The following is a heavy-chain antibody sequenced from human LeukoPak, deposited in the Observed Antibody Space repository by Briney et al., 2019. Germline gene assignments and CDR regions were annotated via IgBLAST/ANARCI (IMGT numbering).Heavy chain of an antibody. CDR3: GKDVPRAGWCGFDS. J-gene: IGHJ4*02. CDR2: ISGSGSP. V-gene: IGHV3-23*01. CDR1: GLTLSNSA. D-gene: IGHD2-8*01. Sequence: GGSLRLSCAASGLTLSNSAMTWVRQAPGKGLEWVSAISGSGSPYYADSVRGRFTISRDNSKNTLYLQMNSLRAEDTAVYYCGKDVPRAGWCGFDSWGQGTRVTVSS.